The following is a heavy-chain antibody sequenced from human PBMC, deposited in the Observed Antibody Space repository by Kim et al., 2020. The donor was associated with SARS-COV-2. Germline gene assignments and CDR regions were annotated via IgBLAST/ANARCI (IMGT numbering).Heavy chain of an antibody. Sequence: YAQKFQGRVTITADKCTSTAYMELSSLRSEDTAVYYCARTDYGDYGSFDYWGQGTLVTVSS. D-gene: IGHD4-17*01. J-gene: IGHJ4*02. V-gene: IGHV1-69*02. CDR3: ARTDYGDYGSFDY.